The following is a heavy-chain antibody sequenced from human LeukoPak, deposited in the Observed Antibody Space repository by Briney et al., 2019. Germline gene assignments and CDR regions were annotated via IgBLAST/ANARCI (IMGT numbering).Heavy chain of an antibody. CDR1: GFTSSSHW. D-gene: IGHD3-22*01. CDR2: INTDGSTT. J-gene: IGHJ3*02. V-gene: IGHV3-74*01. CDR3: ARVGPNYYDSSGYYSRGAFDI. Sequence: PGGSLRLSCAAPGFTSSSHWMHWVRKAPGKGLVWVSRINTDGSTTNYADSVKGRFTVSRDNSKNTMFLQMNSLSADDTAVYYCARVGPNYYDSSGYYSRGAFDIWGQGTMVTVSS.